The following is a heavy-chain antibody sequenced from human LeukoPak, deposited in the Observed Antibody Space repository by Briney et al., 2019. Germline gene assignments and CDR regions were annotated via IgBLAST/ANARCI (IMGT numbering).Heavy chain of an antibody. D-gene: IGHD3-3*01. Sequence: GGSLRLSCAASGFTFSSYSMNWVRQAPGKGLEWVSAISGSGGSTYYADSVKGRFTISRDNSKNTLYLQMNSLRAEDTAVYYCAKDSDFWSGYSFDYWGQGTLVTVSS. J-gene: IGHJ4*02. CDR1: GFTFSSYS. V-gene: IGHV3-23*01. CDR2: ISGSGGST. CDR3: AKDSDFWSGYSFDY.